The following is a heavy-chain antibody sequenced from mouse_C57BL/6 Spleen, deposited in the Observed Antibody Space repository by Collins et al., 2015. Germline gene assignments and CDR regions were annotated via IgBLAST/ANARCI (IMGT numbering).Heavy chain of an antibody. D-gene: IGHD3-2*01. CDR2: ISYSGST. J-gene: IGHJ2*01. Sequence: DVQLQESGPGLVKPSQSLSLTCTVTGYSITSDYAWNWIRQFPGNKLEWTGYISYSGSTSYNPSLKSRISITRDTSKNQFFLQLNSVTTEDTATYYCATTARARDYWGQGTTLTVSS. CDR3: ATTARARDY. CDR1: GYSITSDYA. V-gene: IGHV3-2*02.